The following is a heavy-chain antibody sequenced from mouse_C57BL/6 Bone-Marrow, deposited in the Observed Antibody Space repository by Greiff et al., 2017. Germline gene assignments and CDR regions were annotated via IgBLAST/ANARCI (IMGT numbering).Heavy chain of an antibody. J-gene: IGHJ1*03. Sequence: DVKLVESGGGLVQPGGSLKLSCAASGFTFSDYGMAWVRQAPRKWPEWVAFISNLAYSIYYADTVTGRFTISRENAKNTLYLEMSSLRSEDTAMYYCARHGYWYFDVWGTGTTVTVSS. CDR2: ISNLAYSI. CDR1: GFTFSDYG. V-gene: IGHV5-15*01. CDR3: ARHGYWYFDV.